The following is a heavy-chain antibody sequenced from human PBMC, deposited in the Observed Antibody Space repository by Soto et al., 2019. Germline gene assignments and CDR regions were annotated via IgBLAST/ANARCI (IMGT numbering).Heavy chain of an antibody. CDR3: ATDIAESLSTVHFNF. D-gene: IGHD2-21*01. J-gene: IGHJ4*02. CDR1: AFTCGNFA. V-gene: IGHV3-23*01. Sequence: ELQLLESGGGLVQPGGCLRLSCVGSAFTCGNFAMSWVRQAPGKGLEWVSSISGGGGSTYYADSVKGRFMISRDNSKSTLYLQMNSLRAEDAALYYCATDIAESLSTVHFNFWGQGTLVTVSP. CDR2: ISGGGGST.